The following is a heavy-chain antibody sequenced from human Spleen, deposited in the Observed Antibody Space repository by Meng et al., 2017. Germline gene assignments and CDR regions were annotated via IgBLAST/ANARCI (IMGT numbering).Heavy chain of an antibody. V-gene: IGHV4-34*01. Sequence: VQLQQWGAGLLKPSETLPLTCAVDGGSFSGYYWSWIRQPPGKGLEWIGEINHSGSTNYNPSLESRATISVDTSQNNLSLKLSSVTAADSAVYYCARGPTTMAHDFDYWGQGTLVTVSS. CDR3: ARGPTTMAHDFDY. CDR1: GGSFSGYY. D-gene: IGHD4-11*01. CDR2: INHSGST. J-gene: IGHJ4*02.